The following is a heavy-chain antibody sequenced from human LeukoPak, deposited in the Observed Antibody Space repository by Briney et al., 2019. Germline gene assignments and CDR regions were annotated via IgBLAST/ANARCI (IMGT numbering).Heavy chain of an antibody. CDR3: VRFGVNYDMDV. CDR2: IHYSGRA. D-gene: IGHD3-16*01. V-gene: IGHV4-59*01. Sequence: SSETLSLTCSVSGGSISGYYWTWVRQPPGKGLEWIGQIHYSGRADYNPSLKSRITMSVDTSRNQISLKLSSATAADTAIYYCVRFGVNYDMDVWGQGTTVTVFS. CDR1: GGSISGYY. J-gene: IGHJ6*02.